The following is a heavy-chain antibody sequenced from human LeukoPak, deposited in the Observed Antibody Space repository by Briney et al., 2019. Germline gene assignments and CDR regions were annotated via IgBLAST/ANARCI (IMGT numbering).Heavy chain of an antibody. J-gene: IGHJ6*02. CDR1: GFAVSNKF. D-gene: IGHD3-10*01. Sequence: GGSLRLSCAASGFAVSNKFMYWVRQAPGKGLEWVSVIRVGDVTHYADSVKGRFTTSRDSSKNTVYLQMESLRVEDTAVYYCARDYDGSGSHPYYYYGMDVWGQGTTVTVSS. CDR2: IRVGDVT. CDR3: ARDYDGSGSHPYYYYGMDV. V-gene: IGHV3-53*01.